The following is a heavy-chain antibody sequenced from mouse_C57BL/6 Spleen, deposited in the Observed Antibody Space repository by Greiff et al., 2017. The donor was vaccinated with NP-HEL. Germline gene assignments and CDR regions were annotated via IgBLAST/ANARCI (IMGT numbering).Heavy chain of an antibody. Sequence: QVQLQQSGAELAKPGASVKLSCKASGYTFTSYWMHWVKQRPGQGLEWIGYINPSSGYTKYNQKFKDKATLTAAHSSSTAYMQLSSLTYEDSAVYYCARKEGDGYYRSFDYWGQGTTLTVSS. CDR1: GYTFTSYW. CDR3: ARKEGDGYYRSFDY. CDR2: INPSSGYT. J-gene: IGHJ2*01. V-gene: IGHV1-7*01. D-gene: IGHD2-3*01.